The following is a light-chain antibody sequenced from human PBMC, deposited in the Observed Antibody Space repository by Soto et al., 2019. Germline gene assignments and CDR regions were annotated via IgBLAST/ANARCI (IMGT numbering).Light chain of an antibody. Sequence: QSALTQPASVSGSPGQSIAISCTGTSSDIGTYNLVSWYQQHPGKAPKLMISEVNKRPSGVSNRFSGSKSGNTASLTISGLQTEAEVDYYCSSFAGRGTGVFGTGTK. CDR1: SSDIGTYNL. J-gene: IGLJ1*01. V-gene: IGLV2-23*02. CDR2: EVN. CDR3: SSFAGRGTGV.